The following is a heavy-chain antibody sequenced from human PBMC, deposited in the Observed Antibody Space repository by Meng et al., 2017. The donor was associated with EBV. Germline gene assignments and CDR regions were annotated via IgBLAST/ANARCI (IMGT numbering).Heavy chain of an antibody. D-gene: IGHD3-10*01. Sequence: QLQLRESGPGQVKPSXXXXLTXXVXXDYISSFYYWGWIRQPPGRGLEWIGSVHYTGSTYYSPSLKSRVTVSVDTSKNQFSLRLTPVTAADTAVYYCARVFPVHRGGSGSYRWFDPWGQGTLVTVSS. V-gene: IGHV4-39*01. CDR3: ARVFPVHRGGSGSYRWFDP. CDR2: VHYTGST. CDR1: XDYISSFYY. J-gene: IGHJ5*02.